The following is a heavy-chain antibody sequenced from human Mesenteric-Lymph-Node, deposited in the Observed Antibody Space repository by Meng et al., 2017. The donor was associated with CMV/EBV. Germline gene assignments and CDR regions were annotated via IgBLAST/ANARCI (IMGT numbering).Heavy chain of an antibody. CDR1: GFTFTSYW. J-gene: IGHJ6*02. Sequence: GESLKISCVASGFTFTSYWMSWVRQAPGKGLEWVANIKQDGNEKYYADSVKGRFTISRDNAKNSLYLQMDSLRAEDTALYHCARPHYGSGRHFYYYGMDVWGQGTTVTVSS. CDR2: IKQDGNEK. CDR3: ARPHYGSGRHFYYYGMDV. D-gene: IGHD3-10*01. V-gene: IGHV3-7*03.